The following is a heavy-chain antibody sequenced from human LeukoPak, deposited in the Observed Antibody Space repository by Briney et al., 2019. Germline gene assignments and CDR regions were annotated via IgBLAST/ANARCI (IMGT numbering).Heavy chain of an antibody. J-gene: IGHJ3*01. CDR1: GFTFSSYG. CDR2: VYYTGGT. D-gene: IGHD6-13*01. Sequence: GTLRLFCAASGFTFSSYGMIWVGQAPGKGLEWIGLVYYTGGTNLCRSLRSRVTISVDTSKNQFSLKLRSVTAADTAVYYCARISSSNWYNERGAFDVWGQGTMVTVSS. V-gene: IGHV4-59*01. CDR3: ARISSSNWYNERGAFDV.